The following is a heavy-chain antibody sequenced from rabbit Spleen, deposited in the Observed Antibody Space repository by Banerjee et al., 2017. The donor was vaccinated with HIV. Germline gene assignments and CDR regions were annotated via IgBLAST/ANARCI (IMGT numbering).Heavy chain of an antibody. CDR2: IYSGRSAYT. CDR3: ARDAGTSFSTYGMDL. CDR1: GFSFGSNDY. Sequence: QSLEESGGDLVKPGASLTLTCTASGFSFGSNDYICWVRQAPGKGLEWIGCIYSGRSAYTYYATWATGRFTISKTSSTTVTLQVTSLTAADTATYFCARDAGTSFSTYGMDLWGQGTLVTVS. J-gene: IGHJ6*01. V-gene: IGHV1S40*01. D-gene: IGHD8-1*01.